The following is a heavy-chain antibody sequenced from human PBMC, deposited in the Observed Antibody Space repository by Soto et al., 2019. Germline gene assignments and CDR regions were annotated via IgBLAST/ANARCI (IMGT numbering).Heavy chain of an antibody. CDR1: GYSFSIYW. D-gene: IGHD2-15*01. V-gene: IGHV5-51*01. J-gene: IGHJ6*02. CDR3: ARLLGYCSGGSCIQYYYYYGMDV. Sequence: PWETLTISGEGSGYSFSIYWIGWVRQIPGKGLEWVGIIYPGDSDTRYSPSFQGQVTISADKSISTAYLQWSSLKASDTAMYYCARLLGYCSGGSCIQYYYYYGMDVWGQGTTVTVSS. CDR2: IYPGDSDT.